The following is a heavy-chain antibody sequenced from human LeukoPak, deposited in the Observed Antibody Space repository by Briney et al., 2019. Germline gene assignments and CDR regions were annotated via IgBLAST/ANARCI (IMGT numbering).Heavy chain of an antibody. J-gene: IGHJ6*03. D-gene: IGHD6-13*01. CDR3: ARDLHIAAAGNNYYYYYMDV. CDR2: MNPNSGNT. V-gene: IGHV1-8*03. Sequence: GASVKVSCKASGYTFTSYDINWVRQATGQGLEWMGWMNPNSGNTGYAQKFQGRVTITRNTSISTAYMELSILRSEDTAVYYCARDLHIAAAGNNYYYYYMDVWGKGTTVTVSS. CDR1: GYTFTSYD.